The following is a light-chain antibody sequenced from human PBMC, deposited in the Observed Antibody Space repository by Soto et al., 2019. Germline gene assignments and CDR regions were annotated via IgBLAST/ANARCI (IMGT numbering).Light chain of an antibody. J-gene: IGKJ3*01. CDR3: QESYSTPSVT. CDR1: DSVLSISNNKNY. Sequence: DIIMTQSPDSQAVSLGERATINCKSSDSVLSISNNKNYLAWYQQKPGHPPKLLFYWASTRESGVPERFSGSGSGTDFTLTISSLHPEDFATYYCQESYSTPSVTFGPGTKVDIK. V-gene: IGKV4-1*01. CDR2: WAS.